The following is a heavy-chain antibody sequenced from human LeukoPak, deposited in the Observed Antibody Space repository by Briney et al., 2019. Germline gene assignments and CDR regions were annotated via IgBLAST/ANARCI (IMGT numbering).Heavy chain of an antibody. D-gene: IGHD5-24*01. V-gene: IGHV3-49*05. Sequence: NPGGSLRLSCTASGFTFGEYAMSWFRQAPGKGLEWVGFIRSEAYGGTTEYAASVKGRFTISRDDSKSIAYLQMNSLKTEDTAVYYCTRSSGRWLQSADYWGQGTLVTVSS. CDR2: IRSEAYGGTT. CDR1: GFTFGEYA. CDR3: TRSSGRWLQSADY. J-gene: IGHJ4*02.